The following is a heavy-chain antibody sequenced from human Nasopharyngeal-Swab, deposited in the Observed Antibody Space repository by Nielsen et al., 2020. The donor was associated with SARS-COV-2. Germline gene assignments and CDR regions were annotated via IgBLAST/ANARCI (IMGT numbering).Heavy chain of an antibody. CDR2: VYTSGNT. Sequence: GSLRLSCTVSSGSVGSYHWSWIRQPPGKGLEWIGFVYTSGNTDYNPSLKSRGTISMDTSKNQFSLKLSSLTAADTAVYYCARGLSGVVPAPILGLGPFYSYYYMDVWGKGTTVTVSS. D-gene: IGHD2-2*01. CDR1: SGSVGSYH. V-gene: IGHV4-4*08. CDR3: ARGLSGVVPAPILGLGPFYSYYYMDV. J-gene: IGHJ6*03.